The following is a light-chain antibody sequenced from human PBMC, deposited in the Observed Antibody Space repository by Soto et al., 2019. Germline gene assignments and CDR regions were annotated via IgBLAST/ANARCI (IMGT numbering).Light chain of an antibody. Sequence: DVQMTQSPSTLSASVGDRVTITCRASQSISDWLAWYQQKPGKAPKLLIYKASSLESGVPSRLSGSGSGTEFTLTISSLQPSDFEAYYCHQYYSYSRTFGQGTKVEIK. CDR3: HQYYSYSRT. CDR1: QSISDW. V-gene: IGKV1-5*03. J-gene: IGKJ1*01. CDR2: KAS.